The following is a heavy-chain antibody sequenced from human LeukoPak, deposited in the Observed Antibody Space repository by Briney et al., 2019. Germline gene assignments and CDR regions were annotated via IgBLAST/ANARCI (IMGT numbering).Heavy chain of an antibody. D-gene: IGHD3-16*02. Sequence: GESLKISCKGSGYSFTSYWIGWVRQMPGKGLEWMGIIYPGDSHTRYSPSFQGQVTISADKSISTAYLQWSSLKASDTAMYYCARSLPRDYDYVWGSYRPSAFDIWGQGTMVT. CDR2: IYPGDSHT. CDR3: ARSLPRDYDYVWGSYRPSAFDI. J-gene: IGHJ3*02. V-gene: IGHV5-51*01. CDR1: GYSFTSYW.